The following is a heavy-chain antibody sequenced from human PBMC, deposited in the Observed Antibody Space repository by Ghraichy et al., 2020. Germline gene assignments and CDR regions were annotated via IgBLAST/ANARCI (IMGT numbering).Heavy chain of an antibody. V-gene: IGHV3-30*02. CDR2: IRYDGSNK. D-gene: IGHD6-13*01. Sequence: LSLTCAASGFTFSSYGMHWVRQAPGKGLEWVAFIRYDGSNKYYADSVKGRFTISRDNSKNTLYLQMNSLRAEDTAVYYCAKGRAAAGTFDYWGQGTLVTVSS. CDR1: GFTFSSYG. J-gene: IGHJ4*02. CDR3: AKGRAAAGTFDY.